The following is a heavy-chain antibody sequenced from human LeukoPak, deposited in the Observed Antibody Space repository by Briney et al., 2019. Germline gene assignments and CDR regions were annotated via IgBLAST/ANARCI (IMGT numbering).Heavy chain of an antibody. CDR3: TRGGASMGGMDV. D-gene: IGHD1-26*01. CDR2: ISYDGSDK. CDR1: GFTFSSYG. V-gene: IGHV3-30*03. Sequence: PGRSLRLSCGASGFTFSSYGMHWVRQAPGKGLEWVAVISYDGSDKKYGESVKGRFTISRDNSKNTLSVQMNSLRDEDTAVYYCTRGGASMGGMDVWGQGTTVIVSS. J-gene: IGHJ6*02.